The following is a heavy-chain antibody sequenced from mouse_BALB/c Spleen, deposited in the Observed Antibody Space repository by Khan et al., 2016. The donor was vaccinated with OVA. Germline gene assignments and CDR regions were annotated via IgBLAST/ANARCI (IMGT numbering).Heavy chain of an antibody. V-gene: IGHV1-4*01. CDR1: GYTFTSYT. J-gene: IGHJ3*01. D-gene: IGHD2-10*01. Sequence: QVQLKESGAELARPGASMKMSCNASGYTFTSYTMHWVKQRPGQGLEWIGYMTSSNGYTNNNQKFRDKATLTAAKSSSTAYMQLSILTSVDSAVYYSARVVPYHANYGAWFAYWGQGTLVTVSA. CDR2: MTSSNGYT. CDR3: ARVVPYHANYGAWFAY.